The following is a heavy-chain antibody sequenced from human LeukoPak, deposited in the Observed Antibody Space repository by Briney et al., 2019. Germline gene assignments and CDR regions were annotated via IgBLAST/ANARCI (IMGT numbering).Heavy chain of an antibody. D-gene: IGHD1-1*01. CDR3: ARLERMGRMDY. Sequence: GGSLRLSCAASGFTFTNYWMTWVRQAPGKGLEWVANIKQAGSEKSYVDSVKGRFTISRDNAKDSLYLQMNSLRAEDTAVYYCARLERMGRMDYWGQGTLVTVSS. V-gene: IGHV3-7*01. J-gene: IGHJ4*02. CDR2: IKQAGSEK. CDR1: GFTFTNYW.